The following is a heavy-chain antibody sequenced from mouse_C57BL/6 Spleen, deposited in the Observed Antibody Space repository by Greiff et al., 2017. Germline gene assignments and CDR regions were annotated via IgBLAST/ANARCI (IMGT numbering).Heavy chain of an antibody. CDR1: GYTFTSYW. J-gene: IGHJ2*01. D-gene: IGHD1-1*01. CDR2: IDPSDSYT. CDR3: ATYYPFDY. V-gene: IGHV1-50*01. Sequence: VQLQQPGAELVKPGASVKLSCKASGYTFTSYWMQWVKQRPGQGLEWIGEIDPSDSYTNYNQKFKGKATLTVDTSSSTAYMQLSSLTSEDSAVYYCATYYPFDYWGQGTTLTVSS.